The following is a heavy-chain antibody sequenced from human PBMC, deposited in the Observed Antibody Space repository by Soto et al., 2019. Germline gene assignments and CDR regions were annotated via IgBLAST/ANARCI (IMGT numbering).Heavy chain of an antibody. J-gene: IGHJ4*02. CDR2: ISSSSTI. Sequence: GGSLRLSCAASGFTFSSYSMNWVRQAPGKGLEWVSYISSSSTIYYADSVKGRFTISRDNAKNSLYLQMNSLRDEDTAVYYCASTYSSSFFDYWGQGTLVTVSS. D-gene: IGHD6-13*01. CDR3: ASTYSSSFFDY. V-gene: IGHV3-48*02. CDR1: GFTFSSYS.